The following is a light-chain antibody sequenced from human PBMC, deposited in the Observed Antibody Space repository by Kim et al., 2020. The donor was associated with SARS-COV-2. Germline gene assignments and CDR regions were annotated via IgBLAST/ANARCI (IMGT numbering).Light chain of an antibody. CDR3: QAWDTSTVV. J-gene: IGLJ3*02. CDR2: EDT. CDR1: KLDDKD. V-gene: IGLV3-1*01. Sequence: SVSPGKTASITWSGNKLDDKDACWYQQKPGQSPVLVIEEDTKRPAGIPERFSGSNAGNTATLTISGTQAMEEADYYCQAWDTSTVVFGGGTQLTVL.